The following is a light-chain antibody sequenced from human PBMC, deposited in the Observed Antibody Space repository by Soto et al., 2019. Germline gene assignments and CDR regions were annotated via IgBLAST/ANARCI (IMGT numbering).Light chain of an antibody. V-gene: IGKV3-20*01. J-gene: IGKJ4*01. Sequence: EIVLTQSPGTLSLSPGDRATLSCRASQSGSSNYLAWYQQKPGQAPRLLLYGASSRAIGIPDRFSGSGSGTDFTLTISRREPEDFAVYYCQQYDTSPPLTFGGGTKVEIK. CDR3: QQYDTSPPLT. CDR2: GAS. CDR1: QSGSSNY.